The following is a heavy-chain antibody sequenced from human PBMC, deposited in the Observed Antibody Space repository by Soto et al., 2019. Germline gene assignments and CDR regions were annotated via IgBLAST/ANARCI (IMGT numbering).Heavy chain of an antibody. V-gene: IGHV3-23*01. Sequence: EMQLLESGGGLVQPGGSLRLSCAASGFAFINYAMSWVRQAPGKGLEWVSAVSGRGTESFYADSVKGRFTISRDNSNNTLYLHMGNLRAEDTAVFYCAKAGGTPTTDFDYWGQGILVTVSS. D-gene: IGHD1-7*01. J-gene: IGHJ4*02. CDR2: VSGRGTES. CDR3: AKAGGTPTTDFDY. CDR1: GFAFINYA.